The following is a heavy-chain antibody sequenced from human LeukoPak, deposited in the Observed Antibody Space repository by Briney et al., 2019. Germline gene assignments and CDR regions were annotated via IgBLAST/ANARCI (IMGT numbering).Heavy chain of an antibody. Sequence: ASVKDSCKASGGTFSSYAISWVRQAPGQGREWMGGIIPIFGTANYAQKFQGRVTITADEFTSTASMELSSLRSEDTAVYYCARAYSGSHGYFDYWGQGALVTVSS. D-gene: IGHD1-26*01. CDR2: IIPIFGTA. V-gene: IGHV1-69*13. CDR1: GGTFSSYA. CDR3: ARAYSGSHGYFDY. J-gene: IGHJ4*02.